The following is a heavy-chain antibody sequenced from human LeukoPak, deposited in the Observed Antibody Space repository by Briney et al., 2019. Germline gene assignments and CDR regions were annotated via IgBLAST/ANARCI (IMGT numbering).Heavy chain of an antibody. CDR2: MNPNSGNT. CDR3: ARAVPYGDYGFDY. V-gene: IGHV1-8*01. CDR1: GYTFTSYD. Sequence: ASVKVSCKASGYTFTSYDINWVRQATGQGLEWXXWMNPNSGNTGYAQKFQGRVTMTRNTSISTAYMELSSLRSEDTAVYYCARAVPYGDYGFDYWGQGTLVTVSS. D-gene: IGHD4-17*01. J-gene: IGHJ4*02.